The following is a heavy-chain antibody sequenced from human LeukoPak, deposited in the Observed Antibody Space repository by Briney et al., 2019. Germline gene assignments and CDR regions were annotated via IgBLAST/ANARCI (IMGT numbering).Heavy chain of an antibody. CDR2: IYYSGST. CDR3: ARVPISTTARGYFDY. D-gene: IGHD4-17*01. J-gene: IGHJ4*02. CDR1: GGSVSSGSYY. V-gene: IGHV4-61*01. Sequence: SETLSLTCTVSGGSVSSGSYYWSWIRQPPGKGLEWIWYIYYSGSTTYNPSLKSRVTISIDTSKNKFSLKLSSVTAADTAVYYCARVPISTTARGYFDYWGQGTLVTVSS.